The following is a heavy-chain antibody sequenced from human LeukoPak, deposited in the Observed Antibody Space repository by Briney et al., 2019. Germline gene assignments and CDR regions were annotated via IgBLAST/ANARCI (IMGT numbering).Heavy chain of an antibody. CDR2: ISSSSSYI. CDR3: ARGRPLFEDY. J-gene: IGHJ4*02. Sequence: GGSLRLSCAASGFTFSSYSMNWVGQAPGKGLEWVSSISSSSSYISYADSVKGRFTISRDNAKNSLYLQMNNLRVEDTAVYYCARGRPLFEDYWGQKNVLSVSS. D-gene: IGHD3-10*02. CDR1: GFTFSSYS. V-gene: IGHV3-21*01.